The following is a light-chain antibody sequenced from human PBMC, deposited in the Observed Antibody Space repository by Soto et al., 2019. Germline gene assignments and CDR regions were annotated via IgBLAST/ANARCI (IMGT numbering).Light chain of an antibody. CDR3: QQSYSVPLT. CDR1: QPITKF. CDR2: GAS. V-gene: IGKV1-39*01. Sequence: DIQMTQSPSSLSASVGDRVTITCRASQPITKFLNWFQHKPGEAPKRLIYGASILQDGVPSRFSGSGSGTGYTLTISGLQTEDFATYFCQQSYSVPLTFGGGTKVDIK. J-gene: IGKJ4*01.